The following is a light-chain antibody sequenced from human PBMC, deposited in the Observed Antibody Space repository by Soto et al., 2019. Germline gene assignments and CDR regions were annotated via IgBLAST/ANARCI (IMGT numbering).Light chain of an antibody. CDR1: QSVSSSY. CDR3: QQYGSSPRT. Sequence: EFVLTPSPGTLSLSPADRATLSCRASQSVSSSYLAWYQQKPGQAPRLLIYGASSRATGIPDRFSGSGSGTDFTLTISRLEPEDFAVDYCQQYGSSPRTFGQGTKVDIK. J-gene: IGKJ1*01. CDR2: GAS. V-gene: IGKV3-20*01.